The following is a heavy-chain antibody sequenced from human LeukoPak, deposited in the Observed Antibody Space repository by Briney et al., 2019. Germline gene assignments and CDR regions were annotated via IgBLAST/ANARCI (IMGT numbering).Heavy chain of an antibody. Sequence: SETLSLTCTVSGGSISGNFWSWIRQPPGKGLEWIGYIYYGESPNYNPSLKSRVTISVDTSKNQFSLKLSSVTAADTAVYYCARAWAAAAGDYWGQGTLVTVSS. CDR3: ARAWAAAAGDY. CDR1: GGSISGNF. D-gene: IGHD6-13*01. V-gene: IGHV4-59*08. CDR2: IYYGESP. J-gene: IGHJ4*02.